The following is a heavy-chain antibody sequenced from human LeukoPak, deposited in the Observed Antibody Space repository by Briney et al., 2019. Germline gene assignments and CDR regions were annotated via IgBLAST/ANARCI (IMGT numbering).Heavy chain of an antibody. CDR1: GFIFSDYS. Sequence: GGSLRLSCVFSGFIFSDYSMNWVRQAPGKGLEWVSYIGGDRNISSSSSTIYYADSVKGRFTISRDNAKNSLYLQMNSLRAEDTAVYYCARLEGALAVVPAAMGKKEIKYYYYMDVWGKGTTVTVSS. V-gene: IGHV3-48*01. CDR3: ARLEGALAVVPAAMGKKEIKYYYYMDV. J-gene: IGHJ6*03. CDR2: IGGDRNISSSSSTI. D-gene: IGHD2-2*01.